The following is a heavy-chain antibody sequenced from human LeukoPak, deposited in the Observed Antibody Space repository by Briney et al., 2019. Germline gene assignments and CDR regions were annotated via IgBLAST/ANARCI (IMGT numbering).Heavy chain of an antibody. V-gene: IGHV3-23*01. D-gene: IGHD1-26*01. CDR1: GFTFSSYE. CDR2: ISGSGGRT. CDR3: AKDDGGSYYIYYYYMDV. J-gene: IGHJ6*03. Sequence: GGSLRLSCAASGFTFSSYEINWVRQAPGKGLEWVSAISGSGGRTYHADSVKGRFTISRDNSKNTLYLQMNSLRAEDTAVYYCAKDDGGSYYIYYYYMDVWGKGTTVTISS.